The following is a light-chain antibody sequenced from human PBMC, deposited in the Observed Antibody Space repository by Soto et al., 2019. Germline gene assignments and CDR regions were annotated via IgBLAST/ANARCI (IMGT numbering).Light chain of an antibody. CDR3: SSYTSSSSPVV. V-gene: IGLV2-14*01. CDR1: SSDVGGYNY. CDR2: EGS. Sequence: QSALTQPASASGSPGQSITLSCTGTSSDVGGYNYVSWYQQHPGKDPKLMIYEGSNRPSGVSNRFSGSNSGNTAPLTISGIQEEDEADYYCSSYTSSSSPVVFGSGTKLTVL. J-gene: IGLJ1*01.